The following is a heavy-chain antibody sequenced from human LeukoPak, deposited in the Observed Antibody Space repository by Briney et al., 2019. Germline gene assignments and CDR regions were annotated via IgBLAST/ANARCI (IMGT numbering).Heavy chain of an antibody. CDR1: GYTFTDYY. V-gene: IGHV1-18*04. Sequence: GASVKVSCKASGYTFTDYYLHWVRQAPGQGLEWMGWISAYNGNTNYAQKLQGRVTMTTDTSTSTAYMELRSLRSDDTAVYYCARYCGPTLWFGESTPNNWFDPWGQGTLVTVSS. CDR2: ISAYNGNT. CDR3: ARYCGPTLWFGESTPNNWFDP. J-gene: IGHJ5*02. D-gene: IGHD3-10*01.